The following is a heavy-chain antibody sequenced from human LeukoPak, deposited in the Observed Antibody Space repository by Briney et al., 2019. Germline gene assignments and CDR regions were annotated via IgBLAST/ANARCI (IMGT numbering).Heavy chain of an antibody. V-gene: IGHV1-2*02. CDR2: INPNSGGT. CDR1: GYTFTSYG. CDR3: ARDGWAYSSGWLTGGGLDY. J-gene: IGHJ4*02. D-gene: IGHD6-19*01. Sequence: ASVTVSFKASGYTFTSYGISWVRQAPGQGLEWMGWINPNSGGTNYAQKFQGRVTMTRDTSISTAYMELSRLRSDDTAVYYCARDGWAYSSGWLTGGGLDYWGQGTLVTVSS.